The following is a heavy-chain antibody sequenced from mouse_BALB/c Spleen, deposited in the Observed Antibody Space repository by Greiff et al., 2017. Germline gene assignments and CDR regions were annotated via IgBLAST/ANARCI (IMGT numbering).Heavy chain of an antibody. Sequence: QVQLQQSGPRLVQPSQSLSITCTVSGFSLTSYGVHWVRQSPGKGLEWLGVIWRGGSTDYNAAFMSRLCITKDNSKSQVFFKMNSLQADDTAIYYCARSTMITSFDDGGQGTTLTVSS. CDR2: IWRGGST. CDR3: ARSTMITSFDD. CDR1: GFSLTSYG. D-gene: IGHD2-4*01. V-gene: IGHV2-5*01. J-gene: IGHJ2*01.